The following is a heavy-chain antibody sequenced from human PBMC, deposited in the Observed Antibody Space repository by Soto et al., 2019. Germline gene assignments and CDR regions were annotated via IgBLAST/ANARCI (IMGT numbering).Heavy chain of an antibody. Sequence: QVQLQQWGAGLLKPSETLSLTCAVYGGSLSDYYWSWIRQPPGKGLEWIGEINHRGTTNYSPSLKSRVTISIDTSKHQFFLKMTSVTAADTAVYYGARGKDFWFDPWGHGTLVTVSS. V-gene: IGHV4-34*01. CDR3: ARGKDFWFDP. D-gene: IGHD2-15*01. CDR2: INHRGTT. CDR1: GGSLSDYY. J-gene: IGHJ5*02.